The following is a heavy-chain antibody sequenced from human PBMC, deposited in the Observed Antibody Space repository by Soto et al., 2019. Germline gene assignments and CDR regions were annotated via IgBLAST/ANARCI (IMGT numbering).Heavy chain of an antibody. J-gene: IGHJ4*02. D-gene: IGHD5-12*01. CDR1: GFTFSSYG. Sequence: GGSLRLSCAASGFTFSSYGMHWVRQAPGKGLEWVAVISYDGSNKYYADSVKGRFTISRDNSKNTLYLQMNSLRAEDTAVYYCAKDHQWLRSPDDYWGQGTLVTVSS. V-gene: IGHV3-30*18. CDR3: AKDHQWLRSPDDY. CDR2: ISYDGSNK.